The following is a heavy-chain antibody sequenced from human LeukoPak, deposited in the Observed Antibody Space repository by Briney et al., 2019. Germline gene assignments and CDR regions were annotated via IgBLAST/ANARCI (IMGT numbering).Heavy chain of an antibody. V-gene: IGHV3-30*02. J-gene: IGHJ6*03. CDR3: AKDGGGYYPYYYYYMDV. D-gene: IGHD3-22*01. CDR1: GFPFNSYG. Sequence: GGSLSLSCAASGFPFNSYGIHWVRQAPGKGLEWVAFIRFDGSNNYYTDSVKGRFTISRDNSKNTLYLQMNSLRAEDTAVYYCAKDGGGYYPYYYYYMDVWGKGTTVTISS. CDR2: IRFDGSNN.